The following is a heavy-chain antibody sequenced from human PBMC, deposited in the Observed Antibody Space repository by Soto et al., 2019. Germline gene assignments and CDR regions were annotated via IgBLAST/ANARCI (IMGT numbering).Heavy chain of an antibody. V-gene: IGHV4-30-4*01. CDR1: GVSITSGDYY. D-gene: IGHD3-3*01. Sequence: QVQLQESGPGLAETLSLTCTVSGVSITSGDYYWNWIRQPPGKGLEWIGNIDYSGNTSYNPSPKTRLTISCHAYNNQFSLQLSSVTAADTAVYSCHSCGVATMNWFDPWGQGTLVTVSS. CDR3: HSCGVATMNWFDP. J-gene: IGHJ5*02. CDR2: IDYSGNT.